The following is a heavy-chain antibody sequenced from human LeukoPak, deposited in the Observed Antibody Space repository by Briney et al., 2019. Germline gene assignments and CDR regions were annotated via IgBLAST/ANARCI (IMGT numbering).Heavy chain of an antibody. Sequence: GGSLRLSCITSGFSSGDYALSWVRQAPGKGLEWVGFIRRKAYGATTEYAASVKGRFTISRDDSKSIAYLQMNSLKTEDTAVYNCTSVGSSGWYGYFDYWGQGTLVTVSS. J-gene: IGHJ4*02. CDR3: TSVGSSGWYGYFDY. CDR1: GFSSGDYA. CDR2: IRRKAYGATT. V-gene: IGHV3-49*04. D-gene: IGHD6-19*01.